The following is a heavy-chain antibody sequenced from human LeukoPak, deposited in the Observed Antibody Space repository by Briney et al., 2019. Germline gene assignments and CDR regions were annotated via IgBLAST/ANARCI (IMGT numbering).Heavy chain of an antibody. J-gene: IGHJ4*02. CDR3: ARDRTYYDYVWGSYRPFGFGY. CDR2: ISAYNGNT. Sequence: ASVKVCCMASGYTVTSLGISWVRQAPGQGLEWMGWISAYNGNTNYAQKLQSRVTMTTDTSTSTAYMELRSLRSDDTAVYYCARDRTYYDYVWGSYRPFGFGYWGQGTLVTVSS. V-gene: IGHV1-18*01. CDR1: GYTVTSLG. D-gene: IGHD3-16*02.